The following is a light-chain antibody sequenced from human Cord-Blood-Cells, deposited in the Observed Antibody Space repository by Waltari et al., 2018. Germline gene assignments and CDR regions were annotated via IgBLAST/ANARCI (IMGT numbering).Light chain of an antibody. CDR3: CSYAGSYSYV. CDR2: DVS. J-gene: IGLJ1*01. CDR1: SSDVGGYHY. V-gene: IGLV2-11*01. Sequence: QSALTQPRSVSGSPGQSVTISCTGTSSDVGGYHYVSCDQQHPGKAPKLMIYDVSKRPSGVPDRFSGSKSGNTASLTISGLQAEDEADYYCCSYAGSYSYVFGTGTKVTVL.